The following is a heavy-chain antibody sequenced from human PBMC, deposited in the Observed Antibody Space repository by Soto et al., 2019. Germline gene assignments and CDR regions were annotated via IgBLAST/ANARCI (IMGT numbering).Heavy chain of an antibody. CDR2: IYYSGST. Sequence: SETLSLTCTVSGGSISSCGYYWSWIRQHPGKGLEWIGYIYYSGSTHYNPSLKSRVTISVDTSKNQFSLKLSSVTAADTAVYYCERDEYYYGMDVWGQGTTVTVSS. V-gene: IGHV4-31*03. CDR1: GGSISSCGYY. CDR3: ERDEYYYGMDV. J-gene: IGHJ6*02.